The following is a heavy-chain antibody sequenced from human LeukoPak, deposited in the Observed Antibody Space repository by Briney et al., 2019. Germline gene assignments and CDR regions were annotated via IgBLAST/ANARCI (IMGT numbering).Heavy chain of an antibody. CDR2: ISAYNGNT. CDR3: ARFITMVRGVTDDY. V-gene: IGHV1-18*01. D-gene: IGHD3-10*01. Sequence: ASVKVSCKASGYTFTSYGISWVRQAPGQGLEWMGWISAYNGNTNYAQKFQGRVTMTRDTSISTAYMELSRLRSDDTAVYYCARFITMVRGVTDDYWGQGTLVTVSS. CDR1: GYTFTSYG. J-gene: IGHJ4*02.